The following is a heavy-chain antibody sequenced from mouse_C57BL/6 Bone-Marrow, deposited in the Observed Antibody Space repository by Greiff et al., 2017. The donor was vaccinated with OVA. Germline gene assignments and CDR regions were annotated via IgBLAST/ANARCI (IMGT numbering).Heavy chain of an antibody. J-gene: IGHJ2*01. CDR3: ARRTTVYFDY. D-gene: IGHD1-1*01. CDR2: IYPRSGNT. Sequence: VKLMESGAELARPGASVKLSCKASGYTFTSYGISWVKQRTGQGLEWIGEIYPRSGNTYYNEKFKGKATLTADKSSSTAYMELRSLTSEDSAVYFCARRTTVYFDYWGQGTTLTVSS. CDR1: GYTFTSYG. V-gene: IGHV1-81*01.